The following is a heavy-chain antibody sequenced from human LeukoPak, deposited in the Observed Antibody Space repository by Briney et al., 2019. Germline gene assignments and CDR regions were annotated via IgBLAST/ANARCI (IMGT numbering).Heavy chain of an antibody. D-gene: IGHD1-26*01. CDR2: ISGSGGST. J-gene: IGHJ4*02. Sequence: GSLXLSCAASGFTFSSYAMSWVRQAPGKGLEWVSAISGSGGSTYYADSVKGRFSISRDDSKNTTYLQMNSLKTDDTAVYYCVRHEATIDYWGLGTLVTVSS. CDR3: VRHEATIDY. V-gene: IGHV3-23*01. CDR1: GFTFSSYA.